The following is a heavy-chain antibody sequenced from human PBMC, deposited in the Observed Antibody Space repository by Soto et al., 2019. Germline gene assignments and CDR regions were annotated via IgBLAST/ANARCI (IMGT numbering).Heavy chain of an antibody. J-gene: IGHJ4*02. V-gene: IGHV1-69*13. Sequence: ASVKVSCKASGGTFSSYAISWVRQAPGQGLEWMGGIIPIFGTANYAQKFQGRVTITADESTSTAYMELSSLRSEDTAVYYCARTNAYYDSSGSFDYWGQGTLVTVSS. CDR2: IIPIFGTA. CDR1: GGTFSSYA. D-gene: IGHD3-22*01. CDR3: ARTNAYYDSSGSFDY.